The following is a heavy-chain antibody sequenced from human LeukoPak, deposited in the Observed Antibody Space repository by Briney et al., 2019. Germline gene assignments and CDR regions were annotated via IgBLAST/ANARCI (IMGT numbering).Heavy chain of an antibody. CDR3: ATIAAAGSDY. CDR2: IWSDGSSK. V-gene: IGHV3-33*08. J-gene: IGHJ4*02. Sequence: PGGSLRLSCAASGFTFSNYWMHWVRQAPGKGLEWVAVIWSDGSSKHYADSVKGRFTISRDNSKNTLYLQMNSLRAEDTAVYYCATIAAAGSDYWGQGTLVTVSS. D-gene: IGHD6-13*01. CDR1: GFTFSNYW.